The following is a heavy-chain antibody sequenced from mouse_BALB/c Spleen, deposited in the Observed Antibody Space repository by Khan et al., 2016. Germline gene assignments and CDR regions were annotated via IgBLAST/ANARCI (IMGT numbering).Heavy chain of an antibody. CDR1: GYTFTIYW. CDR3: ARRGSTVSMGFAD. D-gene: IGHD2-4*01. J-gene: IGHJ3*01. Sequence: QVQLKEPGAELAKPGASVKMSCKASGYTFTIYWMHWVKQRPGQGLEWIGYINPSTGYTEYNQKFKDKATLTADKSSSTDYRQLGCLTSEASADNYCARRGSTVSMGFADWGQGTLVTVSA. V-gene: IGHV1-7*01. CDR2: INPSTGYT.